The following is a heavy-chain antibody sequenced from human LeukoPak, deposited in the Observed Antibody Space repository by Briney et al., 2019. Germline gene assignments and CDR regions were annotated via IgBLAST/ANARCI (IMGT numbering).Heavy chain of an antibody. V-gene: IGHV4-4*09. CDR2: IYTSGST. Sequence: SETLSLTCTVSGGSISSYYWSWIRQPPGKGLEWIGYIYTSGSTNYNPSLKSRVTISVDTSKDQFSLKLSSVTAADTAVYYCARRYTGYDFWSGYFGWFDPWGQGTLVTVSS. D-gene: IGHD3-3*01. CDR3: ARRYTGYDFWSGYFGWFDP. CDR1: GGSISSYY. J-gene: IGHJ5*02.